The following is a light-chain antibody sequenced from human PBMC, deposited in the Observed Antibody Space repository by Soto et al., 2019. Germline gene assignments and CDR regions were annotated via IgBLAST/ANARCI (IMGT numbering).Light chain of an antibody. Sequence: EIVFTQSPVTLSLSPLERATLSCRASQSVSRYLAWYQQKPDQAPRLLIYDAFNRATGIPARFSGSGSGTDFTLTISSLEPEDFVVYYCQQRSNGPITFGQGNDWRL. CDR3: QQRSNGPIT. CDR1: QSVSRY. V-gene: IGKV3-11*01. CDR2: DAF. J-gene: IGKJ5*01.